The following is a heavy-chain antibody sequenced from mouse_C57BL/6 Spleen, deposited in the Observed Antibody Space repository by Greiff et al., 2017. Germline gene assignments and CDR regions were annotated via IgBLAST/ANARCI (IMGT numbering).Heavy chain of an antibody. CDR2: IWSDGST. CDR3: ARHPEDYYYAMDY. J-gene: IGHJ4*01. Sequence: QVQLKESGPGLVAPSQSLSITCTVSGFSLTSYGVHWVRQPPGKGLEWLVVIWSDGSTTYNSALKSRLSISKDNSKSQVFLKMNSLQTDDTAMYYCARHPEDYYYAMDYWGQGTSVTVSS. CDR1: GFSLTSYG. V-gene: IGHV2-6-1*01.